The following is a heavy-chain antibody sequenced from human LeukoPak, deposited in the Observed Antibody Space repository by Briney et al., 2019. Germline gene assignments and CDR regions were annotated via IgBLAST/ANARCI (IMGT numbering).Heavy chain of an antibody. CDR3: ARVGEGRGIYYYGSGSYFDWFDP. CDR1: GGSFSGYY. Sequence: SETLSLTCAVYGGSFSGYYWSWIRQPPGKGLEWIGEINHSGSTNYNPSLKCRVTISVDTSKNQFSLKLSSVTAADTAVYYCARVGEGRGIYYYGSGSYFDWFDPWGQGTLVTVSS. D-gene: IGHD3-10*01. V-gene: IGHV4-34*01. CDR2: INHSGST. J-gene: IGHJ5*02.